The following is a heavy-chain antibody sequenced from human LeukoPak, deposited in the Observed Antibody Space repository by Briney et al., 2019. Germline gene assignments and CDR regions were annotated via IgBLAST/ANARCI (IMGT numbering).Heavy chain of an antibody. V-gene: IGHV3-23*01. Sequence: GGSLRLSCAASGFTFSSHAMSWVRQAPGKGLEWVSTISGSGDSTYYIDSVKGRFTISRDNSKNILYLQMNSLRGEDTALYYCAKDGLYYDGSAHVYYFDYWGQGTLVAVSS. CDR2: ISGSGDST. D-gene: IGHD3-22*01. CDR3: AKDGLYYDGSAHVYYFDY. CDR1: GFTFSSHA. J-gene: IGHJ4*02.